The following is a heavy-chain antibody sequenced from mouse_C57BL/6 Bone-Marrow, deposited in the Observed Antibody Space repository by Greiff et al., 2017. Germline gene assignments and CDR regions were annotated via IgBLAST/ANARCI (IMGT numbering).Heavy chain of an antibody. CDR2: IYIVNGYT. CDR1: GYTFTSYG. J-gene: IGHJ1*03. Sequence: VQLQQSGAELVRPGSSVKMSCKTSGYTFTSYGINWVKQRPGQGLEWIGYIYIVNGYTEYNEKFKGKATLTSDTSSSTAYMQLSSLTSEDSAIYFCARALYYGYDPYWYFDVWGTGTTVTVSS. V-gene: IGHV1-58*01. D-gene: IGHD2-2*01. CDR3: ARALYYGYDPYWYFDV.